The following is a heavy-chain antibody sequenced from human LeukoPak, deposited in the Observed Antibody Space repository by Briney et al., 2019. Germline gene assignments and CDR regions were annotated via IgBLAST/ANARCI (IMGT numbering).Heavy chain of an antibody. CDR2: INPDSGGT. CDR1: GYTFTGYY. D-gene: IGHD3-10*01. Sequence: ASVKVSCKASGYTFTGYYMHWVRQAPGQGLEWMGWINPDSGGTNYAQKLQGRVTMTRDTSISTAYMELSRLRSDDTAVYYCARDLRHYYGSGSYPDDYWGQGTLVTVSS. J-gene: IGHJ4*02. V-gene: IGHV1-2*02. CDR3: ARDLRHYYGSGSYPDDY.